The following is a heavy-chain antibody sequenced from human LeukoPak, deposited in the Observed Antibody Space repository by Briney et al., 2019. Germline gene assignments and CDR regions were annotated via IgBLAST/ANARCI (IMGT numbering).Heavy chain of an antibody. CDR3: ATPTSYSSSWYAFDI. J-gene: IGHJ3*02. Sequence: SETLSLTCTVSGGSISSGSYYWSWIRQPAGKGLEWIGRIYTSGSTNYNPSLKSRVTLSVDTSKNQFTLKLSSVTAADTAVYYCATPTSYSSSWYAFDIWGQGTMVTVSS. V-gene: IGHV4-61*02. CDR1: GGSISSGSYY. D-gene: IGHD6-13*01. CDR2: IYTSGST.